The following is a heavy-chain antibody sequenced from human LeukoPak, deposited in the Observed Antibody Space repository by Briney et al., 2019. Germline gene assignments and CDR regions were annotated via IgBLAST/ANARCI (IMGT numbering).Heavy chain of an antibody. J-gene: IGHJ5*02. V-gene: IGHV5-51*01. CDR1: GYSFSDSW. Sequence: GESLKISCKGSGYSFSDSWIGWVRQMPGKGLEWMGIIYPGDSDTRYSPSFQGQVTISADKSISTAYLQWSSLKASDTAMYYCARVSSSSGNWFDPWGQGTLVTASS. D-gene: IGHD6-6*01. CDR3: ARVSSSSGNWFDP. CDR2: IYPGDSDT.